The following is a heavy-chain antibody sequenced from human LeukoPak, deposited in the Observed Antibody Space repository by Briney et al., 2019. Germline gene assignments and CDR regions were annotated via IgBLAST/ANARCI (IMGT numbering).Heavy chain of an antibody. D-gene: IGHD4-17*01. J-gene: IGHJ5*02. CDR3: ARSRGGYGDYGSWFDP. CDR2: IHYTGST. Sequence: SETLSLTCTVSGGSISSFFWNWIRQPPGKGLEWIGYIHYTGSTKDNPSLKSRVTTSVDTSKNQFSLKLSSVTAADTAVYYCARSRGGYGDYGSWFDPWGQGILVSVSS. CDR1: GGSISSFF. V-gene: IGHV4-59*01.